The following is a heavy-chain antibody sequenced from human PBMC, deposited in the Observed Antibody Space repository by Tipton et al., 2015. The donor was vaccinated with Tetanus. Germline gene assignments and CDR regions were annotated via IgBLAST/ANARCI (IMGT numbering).Heavy chain of an antibody. V-gene: IGHV3-7*01. D-gene: IGHD2-15*01. CDR2: IKQDGSEK. J-gene: IGHJ6*02. Sequence: SLRLSCAASGFTFSSYWMSWVRQAPGKGLEWVANIKQDGSEKYYVDSVKGRFTISRDNAKNSLYLQMNSLRAEDTAVYYCAGVMVVVAATNGMDVWGQGTTVTVSS. CDR1: GFTFSSYW. CDR3: AGVMVVVAATNGMDV.